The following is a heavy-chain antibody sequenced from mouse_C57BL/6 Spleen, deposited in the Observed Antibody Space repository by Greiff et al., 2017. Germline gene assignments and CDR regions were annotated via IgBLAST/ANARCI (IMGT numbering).Heavy chain of an antibody. CDR2: ISSGSSTI. D-gene: IGHD2-2*01. CDR3: ARLGYDPLYAMDY. J-gene: IGHJ4*01. V-gene: IGHV5-17*01. Sequence: DVHLVESGGGLVKPGGSLKLSCAASGFTFSDYGMHWVRQAPEKGLEWVAYISSGSSTIYYADTVKGRFTISRDNAKNTLFLQMTSLRSEDTAMYYCARLGYDPLYAMDYWGQGTSVTVSS. CDR1: GFTFSDYG.